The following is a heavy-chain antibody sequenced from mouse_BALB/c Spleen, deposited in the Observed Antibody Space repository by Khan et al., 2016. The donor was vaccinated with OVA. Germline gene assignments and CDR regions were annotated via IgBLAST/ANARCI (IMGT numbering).Heavy chain of an antibody. Sequence: QVQLQQSGAELAKPGASVKMSCKASGYTFTSYWMHWVKQRPGQGLEWIGYINPSSDYTEYNQKFKDKATLTADKSSSTAYMQLTSLTSEDSAGYYGVNHGSSSGWFTYWGQGTLVTVSA. CDR2: INPSSDYT. V-gene: IGHV1-7*01. D-gene: IGHD1-1*01. CDR1: GYTFTSYW. J-gene: IGHJ3*01. CDR3: VNHGSSSGWFTY.